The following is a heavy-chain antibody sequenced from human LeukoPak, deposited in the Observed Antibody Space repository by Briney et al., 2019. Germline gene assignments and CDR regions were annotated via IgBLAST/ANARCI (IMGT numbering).Heavy chain of an antibody. CDR1: GFTFSSYG. Sequence: GGSLRLSCAASGFTFSSYGMHWVRQAPGKGLEWVAVISYDGSNKYYADSVKGRFTISRDNSKNTLYLQMNSLRAEDTAVYYCARAHRRRYSSSRAGGFWFDPWGQGTLVTVSS. V-gene: IGHV3-30*03. CDR2: ISYDGSNK. D-gene: IGHD6-13*01. J-gene: IGHJ5*02. CDR3: ARAHRRRYSSSRAGGFWFDP.